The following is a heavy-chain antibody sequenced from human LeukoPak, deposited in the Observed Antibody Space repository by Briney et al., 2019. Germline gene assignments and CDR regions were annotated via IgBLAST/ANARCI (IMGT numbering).Heavy chain of an antibody. CDR3: ASLTYYYGSGSYSFDY. V-gene: IGHV4-39*01. D-gene: IGHD3-10*01. CDR1: GGSISNTNW. Sequence: PSETLSLTCGVSGGSISNTNWWSWVRQPPGRGLEWIGSIYYSGSTYYNPSLKSRVTISVDTSKNQFSLKLSSVTAADTAVYYCASLTYYYGSGSYSFDYWGQGTLVTVSS. J-gene: IGHJ4*02. CDR2: IYYSGST.